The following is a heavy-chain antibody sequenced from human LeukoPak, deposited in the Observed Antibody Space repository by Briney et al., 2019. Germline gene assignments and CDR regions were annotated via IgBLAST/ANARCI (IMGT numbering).Heavy chain of an antibody. CDR2: ISSSSSTI. CDR1: GFPFSTYS. J-gene: IGHJ4*02. D-gene: IGHD1-26*01. Sequence: PGGSLRLSCAASGFPFSTYSMNWVRQAPGKGLEWVSYISSSSSTIYYTDSVKGRFTISRDNAKNSLYLQMNSLRAEDRDVYYCARMRPGGEAPRVGAADYWGQGALVTVSS. CDR3: ARMRPGGEAPRVGAADY. V-gene: IGHV3-48*01.